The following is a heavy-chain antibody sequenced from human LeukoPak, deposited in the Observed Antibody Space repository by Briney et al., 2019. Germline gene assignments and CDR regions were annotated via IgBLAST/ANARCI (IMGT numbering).Heavy chain of an antibody. V-gene: IGHV5-51*01. J-gene: IGHJ3*02. CDR1: GYSFTNYW. CDR2: IYPGDSNT. D-gene: IGHD3-22*01. CDR3: ARRSRQEGDYYDSSGLRKAFDI. Sequence: GESLKISCKGSGYSFTNYWIVWVRQMPGRGLEYMGFIYPGDSNTRYSPSFQGQVTISADKSISTAYLQWSSLKTSDTAMYYCARRSRQEGDYYDSSGLRKAFDIWGQGTMVTVSS.